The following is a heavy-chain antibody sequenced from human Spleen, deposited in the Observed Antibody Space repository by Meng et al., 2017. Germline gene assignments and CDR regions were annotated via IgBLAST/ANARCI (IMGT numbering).Heavy chain of an antibody. CDR2: INHSGST. V-gene: IGHV4-34*01. CDR1: GGSVSGYD. Sequence: HALLPQWGAGLLKPSETLSLTCAVYGGSVSGYDWSWIRQPPGKGLEWIGEINHSGSTNYNPSLESRATISVDTSQNNLSLKLSSVTAADSAVYYCARGPTTMAHDFDYWGQGTLVTVSS. J-gene: IGHJ4*02. D-gene: IGHD4-11*01. CDR3: ARGPTTMAHDFDY.